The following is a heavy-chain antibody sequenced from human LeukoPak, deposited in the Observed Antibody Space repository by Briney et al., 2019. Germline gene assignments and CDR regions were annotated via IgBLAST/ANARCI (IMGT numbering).Heavy chain of an antibody. CDR3: ARRDYSSGWSFDK. V-gene: IGHV4-4*07. Sequence: KPSETLSLTCTVSGGSISNYHWTWIRQPAGKGLEWIGQIHTSGSTNYNPPLKSRVTMSIDTPENQVSLTVRSVTAADTAVYYCARRDYSSGWSFDKWGQGTLVTVSS. CDR2: IHTSGST. D-gene: IGHD6-19*01. J-gene: IGHJ4*02. CDR1: GGSISNYH.